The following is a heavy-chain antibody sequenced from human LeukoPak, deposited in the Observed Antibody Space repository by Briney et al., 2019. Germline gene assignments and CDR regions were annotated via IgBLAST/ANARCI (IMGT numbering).Heavy chain of an antibody. CDR1: GGSISSYY. V-gene: IGHV4-4*07. Sequence: SETLSLTCTVSGGSISSYYWSWIRQPAGKGLEWIGRMSSSGGTSYNPSLKSRVTISLDTSKNQFSLRLSSVTAADTAVYFCARDRTSGWNYFDYWGQGTLVTVSS. CDR3: ARDRTSGWNYFDY. D-gene: IGHD6-19*01. J-gene: IGHJ4*02. CDR2: MSSSGGT.